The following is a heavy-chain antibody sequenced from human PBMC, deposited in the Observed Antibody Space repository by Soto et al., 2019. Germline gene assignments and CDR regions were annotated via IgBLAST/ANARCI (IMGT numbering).Heavy chain of an antibody. V-gene: IGHV3-21*01. CDR2: ITSSSSYI. CDR1: GFTFSDYS. J-gene: IGHJ4*02. D-gene: IGHD3-3*01. Sequence: KPGGSLRLSCAASGFTFSDYSMNWVRQAPGKGLEWVASITSSSSYIYYADSVKGRFTISRDNAKSSVYLQMNSLGADDTAVYYCALGVLEWLPHSLDYWGQGTLVTVSS. CDR3: ALGVLEWLPHSLDY.